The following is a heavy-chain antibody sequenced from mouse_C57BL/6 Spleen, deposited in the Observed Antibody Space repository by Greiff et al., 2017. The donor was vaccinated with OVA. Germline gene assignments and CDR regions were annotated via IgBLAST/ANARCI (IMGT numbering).Heavy chain of an antibody. Sequence: DVMLVESGGGLVQPGGSLSLSCAASGFTFTDYYMSWVRQPPGKALEWLGFIRNKANGYTTEYSASVKGRFTISRDNSQSILYLQMNALRAEDSATYYCARSLYYYGSSYDYAMDYWGQGTSVTVSS. CDR2: IRNKANGYTT. CDR3: ARSLYYYGSSYDYAMDY. D-gene: IGHD1-1*01. J-gene: IGHJ4*01. V-gene: IGHV7-3*01. CDR1: GFTFTDYY.